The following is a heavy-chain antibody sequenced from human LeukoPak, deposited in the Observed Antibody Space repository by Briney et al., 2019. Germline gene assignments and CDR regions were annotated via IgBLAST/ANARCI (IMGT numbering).Heavy chain of an antibody. CDR1: GFTFSSYE. J-gene: IGHJ6*04. V-gene: IGHV3-48*03. D-gene: IGHD2-15*01. CDR2: ISGSGSTI. CDR3: ARAPWWNGMDV. Sequence: GGSLRLSCAASGFTFSSYEMSWVRQAPGKGLEWVSYISGSGSTIYYADSVKGRFIISRDNAKNSLYLQMNSLRAEDTAVYYCARAPWWNGMDVWGKETTVTVSS.